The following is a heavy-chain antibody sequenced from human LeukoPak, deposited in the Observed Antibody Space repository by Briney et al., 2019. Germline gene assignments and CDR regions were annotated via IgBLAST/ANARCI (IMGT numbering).Heavy chain of an antibody. CDR3: ARDRLWFGELPLNWFDP. V-gene: IGHV1-69*05. D-gene: IGHD3-10*01. Sequence: SVKVSCKASGGTFSSYAISWVRQAPGQGLEWMGRIIPIFGTANYAQKFQGRVTITTDESTSTAYMELSSLRSEDAAVYYCARDRLWFGELPLNWFDPWGQGTLVTVSS. CDR2: IIPIFGTA. CDR1: GGTFSSYA. J-gene: IGHJ5*02.